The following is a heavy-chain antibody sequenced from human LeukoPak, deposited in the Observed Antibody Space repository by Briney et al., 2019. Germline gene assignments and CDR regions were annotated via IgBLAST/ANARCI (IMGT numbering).Heavy chain of an antibody. CDR3: ANGPTTVTTNYFDY. V-gene: IGHV3-30-3*01. CDR1: GFTFSSYA. D-gene: IGHD4-17*01. J-gene: IGHJ4*02. CDR2: ISYDGSNK. Sequence: AGGSLRLSCAASGFTFSSYAMHWVRQAPGKGLEWVAVISYDGSNKYYADSVKGRFTISRDNSKNTLYLQMNSLRAEDTAIYYCANGPTTVTTNYFDYWGQGTLVTVSS.